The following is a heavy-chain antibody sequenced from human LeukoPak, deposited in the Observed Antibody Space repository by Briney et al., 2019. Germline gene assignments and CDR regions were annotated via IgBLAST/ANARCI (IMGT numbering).Heavy chain of an antibody. J-gene: IGHJ6*03. CDR3: ARVDAYCGGDCYSTTDYYYYMDV. V-gene: IGHV4-39*01. CDR2: IYYIGST. D-gene: IGHD2-21*02. CDR1: GGSISSSSYY. Sequence: SETLSLTCTVSGGSISSSSYYWGWIRQPPGKGLEWIGSIYYSGSIYYIGSTYYNPSLKSRVTISVDTSTNQFSLKLSSVTAAATAVYYCARVDAYCGGDCYSTTDYYYYMDVWGKGTTVTISS.